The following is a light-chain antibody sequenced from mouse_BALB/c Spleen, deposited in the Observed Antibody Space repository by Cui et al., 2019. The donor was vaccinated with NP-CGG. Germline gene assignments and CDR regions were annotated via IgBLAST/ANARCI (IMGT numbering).Light chain of an antibody. J-gene: IGLJ1*01. CDR2: GTN. V-gene: IGLV1*01. CDR3: ALWYSNHWV. Sequence: AVVTQESALTTSPGETVTLTCRSSIGAVTSSNYANWVQEKPDHLFTGLIGGTNNRAPGVPARFSGSLIGDKAALTITGAQTEDEAIYFCALWYSNHWVFGGGTKLIVL. CDR1: IGAVTSSNY.